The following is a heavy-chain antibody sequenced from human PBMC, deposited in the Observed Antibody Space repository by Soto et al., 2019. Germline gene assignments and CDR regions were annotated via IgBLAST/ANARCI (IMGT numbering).Heavy chain of an antibody. V-gene: IGHV4-4*07. CDR3: ARGGAVATTAHFDH. Sequence: TVSGDSINNYYWSWMRLPAGKGLEWIGRIYSNGNTYYNPSLKSRVSMSVDTSKNQFSLILKTVTAADTAVYYCARGGAVATTAHFDHWCQGTLVTVSS. J-gene: IGHJ4*02. CDR1: GDSINNYY. D-gene: IGHD5-12*01. CDR2: IYSNGNT.